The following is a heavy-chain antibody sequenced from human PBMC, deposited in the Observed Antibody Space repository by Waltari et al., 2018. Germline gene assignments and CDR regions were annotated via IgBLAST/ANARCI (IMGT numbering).Heavy chain of an antibody. CDR1: GGSISSHY. J-gene: IGHJ4*02. D-gene: IGHD3-10*01. Sequence: QVQLQESGPGLVKPSETLSLTCTVSGGSISSHYWSWIRQPPGKGLEWIGYIYYSGSTNYNPSLKSRVTISVDTSKNQFSLKLSSVTAADTAVYYCARDGSYYGSGTYFDYWGQGTLVTVSS. CDR2: IYYSGST. CDR3: ARDGSYYGSGTYFDY. V-gene: IGHV4-59*11.